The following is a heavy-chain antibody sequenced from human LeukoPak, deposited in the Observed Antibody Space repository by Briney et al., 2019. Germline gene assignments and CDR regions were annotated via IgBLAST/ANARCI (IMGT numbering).Heavy chain of an antibody. J-gene: IGHJ5*02. CDR2: ISYDGSNK. V-gene: IGHV3-30-3*01. CDR3: AREYRYDFWSAHLGDWFDP. D-gene: IGHD3-3*01. Sequence: GRSLRLSCAASGFTFSSYAMHWVRQAPGKGLEWVAVISYDGSNKYYADSVKGRFTISRDNAKNSLYLQMNSLRAEDTAVYYCAREYRYDFWSAHLGDWFDPWGQGTLVTVSS. CDR1: GFTFSSYA.